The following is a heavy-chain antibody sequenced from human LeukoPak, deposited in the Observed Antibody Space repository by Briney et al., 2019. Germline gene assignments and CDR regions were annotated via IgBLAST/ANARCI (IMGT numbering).Heavy chain of an antibody. Sequence: PSETLSLTCTVSGGSISSYYWSWIRQPPGKGLEWIGYIYYSGSTNYNPSLKSRVTISVDTSKNQFSLKLSSVTAADTAVYYCARATGVPRYYDILTGAEYFDYWGQGTLVTVSS. CDR2: IYYSGST. CDR1: GGSISSYY. D-gene: IGHD3-9*01. V-gene: IGHV4-59*01. CDR3: ARATGVPRYYDILTGAEYFDY. J-gene: IGHJ4*02.